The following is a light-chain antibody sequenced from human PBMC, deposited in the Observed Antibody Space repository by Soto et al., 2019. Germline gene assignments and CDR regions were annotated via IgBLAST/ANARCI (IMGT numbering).Light chain of an antibody. J-gene: IGKJ1*01. CDR3: MQATQSSWT. V-gene: IGKV2-24*01. CDR1: QSLVHNDGTTY. CDR2: KVS. Sequence: DIVMTQTPLSSPVTLGQAASISCRSSQSLVHNDGTTYLSWFQQRPGQPPRLLIYKVSDRFSGVPVRFSGRGAGTDFTLTIRRVEAEDVGVYYCMQATQSSWTFGQGTQVEI.